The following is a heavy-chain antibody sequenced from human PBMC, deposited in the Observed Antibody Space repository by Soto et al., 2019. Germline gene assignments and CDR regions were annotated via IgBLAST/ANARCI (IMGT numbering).Heavy chain of an antibody. CDR1: GYTFTSYY. J-gene: IGHJ6*02. CDR2: INPSGGST. Sequence: VASVKVSCKASGYTFTSYYMHWVRQAPGQGLEWMGIINPSGGSTSYAQKFQGRVTMTRDTSTSTVYMELSSLRSEDTAVYYCATVSTVTTTYYYYYGMDVWGQGTTVTVSS. CDR3: ATVSTVTTTYYYYYGMDV. D-gene: IGHD4-17*01. V-gene: IGHV1-46*01.